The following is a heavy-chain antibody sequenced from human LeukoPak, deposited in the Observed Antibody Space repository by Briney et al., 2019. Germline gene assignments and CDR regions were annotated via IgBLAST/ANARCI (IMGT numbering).Heavy chain of an antibody. V-gene: IGHV3-66*01. J-gene: IGHJ4*02. CDR1: QFTVSRNY. Sequence: LSGGSLRLSCAASQFTVSRNYMSWVRQAPGKGLEWVSVIYSDGSTYYADSVKGRFTISRDNSKNSLYLQMNSLRAEDTAVYYCARDESPGIAVAALWGQGTLVTVSS. CDR3: ARDESPGIAVAAL. CDR2: IYSDGST. D-gene: IGHD6-19*01.